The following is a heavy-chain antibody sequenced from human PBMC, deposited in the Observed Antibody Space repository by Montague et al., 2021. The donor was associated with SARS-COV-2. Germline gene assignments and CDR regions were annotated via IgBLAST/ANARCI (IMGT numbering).Heavy chain of an antibody. Sequence: SLRLSRAASGFTFRHYWMEWVRQGPGKGLVWVSNVNPDGTRTNYADSAKGRVTISRDNAKNTLYLQIDSLTADDTAVYYCARGAFSNGLDKWGQGTLVTVSS. CDR1: GFTFRHYW. CDR2: VNPDGTRT. CDR3: ARGAFSNGLDK. D-gene: IGHD6-19*01. V-gene: IGHV3-74*01. J-gene: IGHJ4*02.